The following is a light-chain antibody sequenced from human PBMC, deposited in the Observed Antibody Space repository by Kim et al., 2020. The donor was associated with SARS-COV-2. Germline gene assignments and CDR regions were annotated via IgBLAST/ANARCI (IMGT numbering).Light chain of an antibody. J-gene: IGLJ3*02. V-gene: IGLV1-47*02. Sequence: GKRVTISCSGSSSNIGSNYVSWYPQLPGTAPKLLIQSDNQRPSGVPDRFSGSKSGTSASLAISGLRSEDEADYYCATWDDSLSGLVFGGGTKLTVL. CDR2: SDN. CDR3: ATWDDSLSGLV. CDR1: SSNIGSNY.